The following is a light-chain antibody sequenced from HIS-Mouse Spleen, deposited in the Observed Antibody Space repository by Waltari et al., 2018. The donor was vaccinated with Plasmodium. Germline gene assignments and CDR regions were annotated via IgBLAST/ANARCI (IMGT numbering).Light chain of an antibody. CDR2: WAS. Sequence: DLVMTQSPDSLAVSLGEGATINCKSSPSVLYSSNNKNYLAWYQQKPGQPPKLLIYWASTRESGVPDRFSGSGSGTDFTLTISSLQAEDVAVYYCQQYYSTPLTFGGGTKVEIK. CDR1: PSVLYSSNNKNY. CDR3: QQYYSTPLT. J-gene: IGKJ4*01. V-gene: IGKV4-1*01.